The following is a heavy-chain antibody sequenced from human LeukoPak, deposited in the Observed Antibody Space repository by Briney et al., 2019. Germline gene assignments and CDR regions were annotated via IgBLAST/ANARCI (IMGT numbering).Heavy chain of an antibody. Sequence: GDSLKISCKASGYTFTDSWIGWVRQKSRKGLERLAVIHPADSDSRYSPSFQGQVFISVDRSMNTAYLQWSSLKASDSAVYYCVKGWRGSLYDPADHWGQGTLVTVSP. V-gene: IGHV5-51*06. J-gene: IGHJ5*02. CDR3: VKGWRGSLYDPADH. CDR1: GYTFTDSW. CDR2: IHPADSDS. D-gene: IGHD2-8*01.